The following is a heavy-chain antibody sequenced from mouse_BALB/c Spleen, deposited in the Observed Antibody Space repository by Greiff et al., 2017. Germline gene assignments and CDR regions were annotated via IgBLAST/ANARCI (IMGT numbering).Heavy chain of an antibody. CDR1: GYTFTSYW. Sequence: VQLQQSGTVLARPGASVKMSCKASGYTFTSYWMHWVKQRPGQGLEWIGAIYPGNSDTSYNQKFKGKAKLTAVTSTSTAYMELSSLTNEDSAVYYCTRERYYGKTWFAYWGQGTLVTVSA. J-gene: IGHJ3*01. V-gene: IGHV1-5*01. CDR3: TRERYYGKTWFAY. CDR2: IYPGNSDT. D-gene: IGHD2-1*01.